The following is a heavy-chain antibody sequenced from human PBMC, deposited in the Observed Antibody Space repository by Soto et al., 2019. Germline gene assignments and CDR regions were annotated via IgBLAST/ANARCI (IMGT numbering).Heavy chain of an antibody. Sequence: IRPRPGKGLEWIGYSYYSGTTNYNPSLKSRATISVDTSKNQFSLKLNSVTAADTAVYYCGGGEQRVAFGYWGQRTLVTVS. CDR2: SYYSGTT. J-gene: IGHJ4*02. V-gene: IGHV4-59*01. CDR3: GGGEQRVAFGY. D-gene: IGHD6-25*01.